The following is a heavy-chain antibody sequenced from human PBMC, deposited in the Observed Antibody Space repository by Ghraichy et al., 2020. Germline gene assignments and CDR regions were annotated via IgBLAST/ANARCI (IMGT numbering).Heavy chain of an antibody. CDR1: GFTFGDYA. CDR3: SFYDSRRDAFDI. V-gene: IGHV3-49*03. J-gene: IGHJ3*02. D-gene: IGHD3-22*01. Sequence: GGSLRLSCTASGFTFGDYAMSWFRQAPGKGLEWVGFIRSKAYGGTTEYAASVKGRFTISRDDSKSIAYLQMNSLKTEDTAVYYASFYDSRRDAFDIWGQGTMVTVSS. CDR2: IRSKAYGGTT.